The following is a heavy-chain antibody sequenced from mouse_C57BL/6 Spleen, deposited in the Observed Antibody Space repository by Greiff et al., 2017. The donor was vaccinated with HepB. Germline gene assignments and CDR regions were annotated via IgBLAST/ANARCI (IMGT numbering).Heavy chain of an antibody. CDR2: IWGGGST. D-gene: IGHD1-1*01. V-gene: IGHV2-9*01. CDR3: AKRNIGYYGSPGYFDV. CDR1: GFSLTSYG. Sequence: VQRVESGPGLVAPSQSLSITCTVSGFSLTSYGVDWVRQPPGKGLEWLGVIWGGGSTNYNSALMSRLSISKDNSKSQVFLKMNSLQTDDTAMYYCAKRNIGYYGSPGYFDVWGTGTTVTVSS. J-gene: IGHJ1*03.